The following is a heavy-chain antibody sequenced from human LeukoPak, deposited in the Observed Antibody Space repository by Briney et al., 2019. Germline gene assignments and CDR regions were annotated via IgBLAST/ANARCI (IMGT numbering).Heavy chain of an antibody. D-gene: IGHD6-6*01. Sequence: ASVKVSCKASGYTFTNYGISWVRQAPGQELEWMAWISIHNGNTDYAQNFQGRVTMTRDTSTSTVYMELSSLRSEDTAVYYCASATYSSSFDYWGQGTLVTVSS. J-gene: IGHJ4*02. CDR3: ASATYSSSFDY. CDR1: GYTFTNYG. V-gene: IGHV1-18*04. CDR2: ISIHNGNT.